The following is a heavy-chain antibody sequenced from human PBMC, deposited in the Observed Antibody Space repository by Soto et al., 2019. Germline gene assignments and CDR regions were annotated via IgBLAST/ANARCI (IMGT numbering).Heavy chain of an antibody. Sequence: QVQLVESGGGLVKPGGSLRLSCAASGFTFSDYYMSWIRQAPGKGLEWVSYISSSGSTIYYADSVKGRFTSSRDNAKNSLYLQMNSLRAEDTAMYYCARAGYCSSTSCYKRYSFDYWGQGTLVTVSS. D-gene: IGHD2-2*02. CDR3: ARAGYCSSTSCYKRYSFDY. V-gene: IGHV3-11*01. CDR2: ISSSGSTI. J-gene: IGHJ4*02. CDR1: GFTFSDYY.